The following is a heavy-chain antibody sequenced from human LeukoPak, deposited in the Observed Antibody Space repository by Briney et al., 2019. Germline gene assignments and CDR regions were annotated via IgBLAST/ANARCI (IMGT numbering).Heavy chain of an antibody. CDR1: GGSIRSDY. J-gene: IGHJ6*03. Sequence: SETLSLTCTVSGGSIRSDYWSWIRQPPGKGLEWIGYIYYSGSTNYNPSLKSRVTISVDTSKNQFSLKLSSVTAADTAVYYCARVARTYCSSTSCYNDYYYMDVWGKGTTVTVSS. D-gene: IGHD2-2*02. CDR3: ARVARTYCSSTSCYNDYYYMDV. V-gene: IGHV4-59*08. CDR2: IYYSGST.